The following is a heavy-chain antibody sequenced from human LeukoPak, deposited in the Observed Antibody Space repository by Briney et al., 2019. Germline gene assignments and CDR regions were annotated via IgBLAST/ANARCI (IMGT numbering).Heavy chain of an antibody. CDR1: GYTFTDYY. J-gene: IGHJ4*02. V-gene: IGHV1-2*02. Sequence: GASVKVSCKASGYTFTDYYMHWVRQAPGQGLEWMGWINPSSGGTNYAQKFQGRVTVTRDTSISTAYMDLSRLRSDDTAFYYCARSAPTLTYDILTGYLGYWGQGTLVTVSS. CDR2: INPSSGGT. CDR3: ARSAPTLTYDILTGYLGY. D-gene: IGHD3-9*01.